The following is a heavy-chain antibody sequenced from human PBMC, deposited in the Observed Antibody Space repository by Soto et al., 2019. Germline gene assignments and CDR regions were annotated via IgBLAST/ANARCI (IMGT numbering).Heavy chain of an antibody. D-gene: IGHD6-19*01. CDR3: ARGNSSGWYDSSLVH. V-gene: IGHV1-2*04. Sequence: ASVKVSCKASGYTFTGYYMHWVRQAPGQGLEWMGWINPNSGGTNYAQKFQGWVTMTRDTSISTAYMELSRLRSDDTAVYYCARGNSSGWYDSSLVHWGQGTLVTAPQ. CDR1: GYTFTGYY. CDR2: INPNSGGT. J-gene: IGHJ4*02.